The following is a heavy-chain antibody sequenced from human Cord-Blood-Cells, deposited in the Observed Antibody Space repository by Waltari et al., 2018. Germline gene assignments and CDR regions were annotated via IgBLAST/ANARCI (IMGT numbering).Heavy chain of an antibody. D-gene: IGHD2-2*01. V-gene: IGHV4-34*01. J-gene: IGHJ6*03. Sequence: QVQLQQWGAGLLKPSETLSLTCAVYGGSFSGYSCSWTRQHPGKGLEWIGEINHSGSTNYNPSLKSRVTISVDTSKNQFSLKLSSVTAADTAVYYCARHAHCSSTSCYYYMDVWGKGTTVTVSS. CDR3: ARHAHCSSTSCYYYMDV. CDR2: INHSGST. CDR1: GGSFSGYS.